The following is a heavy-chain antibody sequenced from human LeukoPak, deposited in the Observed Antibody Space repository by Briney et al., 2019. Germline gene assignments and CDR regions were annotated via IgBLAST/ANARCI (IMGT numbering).Heavy chain of an antibody. CDR1: GFTFSSYS. D-gene: IGHD6-6*01. J-gene: IGHJ4*02. CDR2: ISSSSSYI. Sequence: GGSLRLSCAASGFTFSSYSMNWVRQAPGKGLEWVSSISSSSSYIYYAGSVKGRFTISRDSVKNSLYLQMNNLTAVDTAVYYCARNYRSSSSHFDYWGQGSLVTVSS. CDR3: ARNYRSSSSHFDY. V-gene: IGHV3-21*01.